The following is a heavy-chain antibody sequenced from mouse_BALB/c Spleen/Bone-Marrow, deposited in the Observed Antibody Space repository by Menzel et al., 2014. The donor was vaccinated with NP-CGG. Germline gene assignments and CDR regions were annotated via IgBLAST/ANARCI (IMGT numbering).Heavy chain of an antibody. CDR2: INPDSSTI. V-gene: IGHV4-1*02. Sequence: DVMLVESGGGLVQPGGSLKLSCAASGFDFSRYWMSWVRQAPGKGLEWIGEINPDSSTINYTPSLKDKFIISRDNAKNTLYLQTSKVRSEDTALYYCARNAYYAMDYWGQGTSVTVSS. CDR1: GFDFSRYW. CDR3: ARNAYYAMDY. J-gene: IGHJ4*01.